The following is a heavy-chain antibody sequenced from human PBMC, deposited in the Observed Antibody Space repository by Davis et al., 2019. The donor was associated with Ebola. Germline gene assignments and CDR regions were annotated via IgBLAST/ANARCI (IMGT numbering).Heavy chain of an antibody. Sequence: ASVKVSCKASGYIFTRNQVHWVRQAPGQGLEWMGLIDPSGGGTSYAQKFQGRVTITADKSTSTAYMELSSLRSEDTAVYYCARDVGGAAGTDYWGQGTLVTVSS. J-gene: IGHJ4*02. D-gene: IGHD6-19*01. V-gene: IGHV1-46*01. CDR2: IDPSGGGT. CDR1: GYIFTRNQ. CDR3: ARDVGGAAGTDY.